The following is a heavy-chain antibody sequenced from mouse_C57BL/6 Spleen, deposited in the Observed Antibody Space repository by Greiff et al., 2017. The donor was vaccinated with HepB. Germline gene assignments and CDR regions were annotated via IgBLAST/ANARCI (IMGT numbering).Heavy chain of an antibody. CDR3: ARWLLLPYYAMDY. J-gene: IGHJ4*01. D-gene: IGHD2-3*01. V-gene: IGHV1-82*01. CDR2: IYPGDGDT. Sequence: VQRVESGPELVKPGASVKISCKASGYAFSSSWMNWVKQRPGKGLEWIGRIYPGDGDTNYNGKFKGKATLTADKSSSTAYMQLSSLTSEDSAVYFCARWLLLPYYAMDYWGQGTSVTVSS. CDR1: GYAFSSSW.